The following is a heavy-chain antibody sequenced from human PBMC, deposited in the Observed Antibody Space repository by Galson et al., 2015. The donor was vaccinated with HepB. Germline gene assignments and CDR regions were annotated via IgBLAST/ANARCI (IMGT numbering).Heavy chain of an antibody. CDR3: ARDSASGWNYFDY. D-gene: IGHD6-19*01. CDR1: GGSISSSSYY. J-gene: IGHJ4*02. CDR2: IYHSGST. V-gene: IGHV4-39*07. Sequence: ETLSLTCTVSGGSISSSSYYWGWIRQPPGKGLEWIGSIYHSGSTYYNPSLKSRVTISVDTSKNQFSLRLSSVTAADTAVCYCARDSASGWNYFDYWGQGTLVTVSS.